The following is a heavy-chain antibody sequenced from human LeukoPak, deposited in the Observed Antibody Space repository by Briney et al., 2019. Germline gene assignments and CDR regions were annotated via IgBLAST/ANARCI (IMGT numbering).Heavy chain of an antibody. CDR2: ISSSGSTI. Sequence: GGSLRLSCAASGFTFSSYSMNWVRRAPGKGLEWVSYISSSGSTIYYADSVKGRFTISRDNAKNSLYLQMNSLRAEDTAVYHCAREGIYSGYDFDYWGQGTLVTVSS. CDR3: AREGIYSGYDFDY. J-gene: IGHJ4*02. D-gene: IGHD5-12*01. CDR1: GFTFSSYS. V-gene: IGHV3-48*04.